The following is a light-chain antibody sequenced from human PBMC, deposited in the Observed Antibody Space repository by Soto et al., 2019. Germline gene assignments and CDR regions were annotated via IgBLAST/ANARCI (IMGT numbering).Light chain of an antibody. CDR3: HSYTSSSTHV. J-gene: IGLJ3*02. CDR2: EVS. CDR1: SSDVGGYNY. Sequence: QSALTQPASVSGSPGQSITISCTGTSSDVGGYNYVSWYQQHPGKAPKLMIYEVSNRPSGVSNRFSGSKPGNTASLTISGLQSEDEADYYCHSYTSSSTHVFGRGTKLAVL. V-gene: IGLV2-14*01.